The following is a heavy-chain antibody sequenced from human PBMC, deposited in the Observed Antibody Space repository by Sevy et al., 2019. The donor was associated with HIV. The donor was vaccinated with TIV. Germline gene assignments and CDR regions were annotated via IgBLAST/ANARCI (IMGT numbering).Heavy chain of an antibody. J-gene: IGHJ4*02. D-gene: IGHD6-13*01. V-gene: IGHV3-30*04. CDR1: GFIFSDYT. Sequence: GGSLRLSCAASGFIFSDYTLHWVRQAPGTGLEWVAVISYDGSFTYYADSGEGRFTISSDNSKNTLFLQMNSLSHEDTAVYYCARSQSSSWHYFDYWGQGTLVTVSS. CDR2: ISYDGSFT. CDR3: ARSQSSSWHYFDY.